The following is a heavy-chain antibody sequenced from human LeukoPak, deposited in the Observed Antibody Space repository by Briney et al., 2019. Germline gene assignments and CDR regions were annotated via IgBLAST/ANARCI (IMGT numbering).Heavy chain of an antibody. CDR2: IKRDGSEK. Sequence: GGSLRLSCAASGFIFTNYFMSWVRQAPGKGLEWVASIKRDGSEKYYVDSVRGRFTISRDNTMNSLYLQMSSLGAEDTAVYYCATDRGWRTSGYYLYYFEYWGQGTLVTFSS. CDR3: ATDRGWRTSGYYLYYFEY. V-gene: IGHV3-7*03. J-gene: IGHJ4*02. CDR1: GFIFTNYF. D-gene: IGHD3-22*01.